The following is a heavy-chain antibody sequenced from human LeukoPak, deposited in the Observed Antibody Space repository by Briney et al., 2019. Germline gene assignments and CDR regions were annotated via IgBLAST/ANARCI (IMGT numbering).Heavy chain of an antibody. CDR2: INPNSGGT. CDR1: GYTFTGYY. V-gene: IGHV1-2*02. Sequence: ASVKVSCKASGYTFTGYYMHWVRQAPGQGLEWMGWINPNSGGTNYAQKFQGRVTMTRDTSISTAYMELSRLRSDDTAVYYCARGSMACSSTSFYYGGHWFDPWGQGTLVTVSS. CDR3: ARGSMACSSTSFYYGGHWFDP. J-gene: IGHJ5*02. D-gene: IGHD2-2*01.